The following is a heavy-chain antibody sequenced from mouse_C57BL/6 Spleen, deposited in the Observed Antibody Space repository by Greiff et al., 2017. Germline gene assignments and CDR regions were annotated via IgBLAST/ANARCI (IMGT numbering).Heavy chain of an antibody. D-gene: IGHD2-5*01. V-gene: IGHV1-15*01. CDR1: GYTFTDYE. CDR2: IDPETGGT. CDR3: TRYYSNYD. J-gene: IGHJ4*01. Sequence: VQLQQSGAELVRPGASVTLSCKASGYTFTDYEMHWVKQTPVHGLEWIGAIDPETGGTAYNQKFKGKAILTADKSSSTAYMELRSLTSEDSAVYYCTRYYSNYDWGQGTSGTVSS.